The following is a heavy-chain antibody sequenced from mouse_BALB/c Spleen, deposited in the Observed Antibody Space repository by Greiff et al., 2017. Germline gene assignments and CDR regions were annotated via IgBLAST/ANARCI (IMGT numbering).Heavy chain of an antibody. CDR3: ARGDGKVYYFDY. V-gene: IGHV5-9-4*01. D-gene: IGHD2-1*01. Sequence: EVQGVESGGGLVKPGGSLKLSCAASGFTFSSYAMSWVRQSPEKRLEWVAEISSGGSYTYYPDTVTGRFTISRDNAKNTLYLEMSSLKSEDTAMYYCARGDGKVYYFDYWGQGTTLTVSS. CDR2: ISSGGSYT. J-gene: IGHJ2*01. CDR1: GFTFSSYA.